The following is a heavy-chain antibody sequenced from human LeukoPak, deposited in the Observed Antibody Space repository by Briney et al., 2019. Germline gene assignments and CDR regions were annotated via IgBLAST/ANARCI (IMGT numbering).Heavy chain of an antibody. J-gene: IGHJ2*01. CDR2: IIPILGIA. V-gene: IGHV1-69*04. CDR1: GGTFSSYA. D-gene: IGHD5-18*01. Sequence: GASVKVSCKASGGTFSSYAISWVRQAPGQGLEWMGRIIPILGIANYAQKFQGRVTITADKSTSTAYMELSSLRSEDTAVYYCARDVQGYSYGYRGVVWYFDLWGRGTLVTVSS. CDR3: ARDVQGYSYGYRGVVWYFDL.